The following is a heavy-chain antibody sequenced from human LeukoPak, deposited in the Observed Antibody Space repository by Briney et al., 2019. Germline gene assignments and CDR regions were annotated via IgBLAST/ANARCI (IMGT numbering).Heavy chain of an antibody. CDR2: IYYSGST. CDR1: GGSISSGGYY. Sequence: PSQTLSLTCTVSGGSISSGGYYWSWLRQHPGKGLEWIGYIYYSGSTYYNPSLKSRVTISVDTSKYQFSLKLSSVTAADTAVFYCARDDGTAILDYWGQGTLVTVSS. CDR3: ARDDGTAILDY. J-gene: IGHJ4*02. V-gene: IGHV4-31*03. D-gene: IGHD5-18*01.